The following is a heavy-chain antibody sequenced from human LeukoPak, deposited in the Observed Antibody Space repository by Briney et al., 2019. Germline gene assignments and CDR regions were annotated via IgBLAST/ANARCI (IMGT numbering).Heavy chain of an antibody. Sequence: KPSETLSLTCTVSGGSISSYYWSWIRQPPGKGLEWIGYIYYSGSTNYNPSLKSRVTISVDTSKNQFSLKLSSVTAADTAVYYCARVGLSYFDSSGYYYADAFDIWGQGTMVTVSS. CDR2: IYYSGST. CDR1: GGSISSYY. V-gene: IGHV4-59*01. J-gene: IGHJ3*02. D-gene: IGHD3-22*01. CDR3: ARVGLSYFDSSGYYYADAFDI.